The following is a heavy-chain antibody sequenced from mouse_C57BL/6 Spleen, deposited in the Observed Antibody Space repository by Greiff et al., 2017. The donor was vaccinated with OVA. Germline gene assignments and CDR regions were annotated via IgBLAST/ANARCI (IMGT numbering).Heavy chain of an antibody. V-gene: IGHV1-76*01. CDR1: GYTFTDYY. Sequence: VKLVESGAELVRPGASVKLSCKASGYTFTDYYINWVKQRPGQGLEWIARIYPGSGNTYYNEKFKGKATLTAEKSSSTAYMQLSSLTSEDSAVYFCARDYGSSHYWYFDVWGTGTTVTVSS. D-gene: IGHD1-1*01. CDR2: IYPGSGNT. J-gene: IGHJ1*03. CDR3: ARDYGSSHYWYFDV.